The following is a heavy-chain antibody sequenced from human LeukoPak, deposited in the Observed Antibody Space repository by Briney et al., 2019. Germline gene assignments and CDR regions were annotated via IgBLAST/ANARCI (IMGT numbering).Heavy chain of an antibody. CDR2: INPNSGGT. CDR1: GYTFTGYY. J-gene: IGHJ3*02. D-gene: IGHD3-16*01. Sequence: SVKVSCKASGYTFTGYYMHWVRQAPGQGLEWMGWINPNSGGTNYAQKFQGRVTMTRDTSIGTAYMELSRLRSDDTAVYYCARASMITFGGPREDAFDIWGQGTMVTVSS. V-gene: IGHV1-2*02. CDR3: ARASMITFGGPREDAFDI.